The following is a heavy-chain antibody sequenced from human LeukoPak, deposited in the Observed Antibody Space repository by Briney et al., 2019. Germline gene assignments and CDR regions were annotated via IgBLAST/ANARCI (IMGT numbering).Heavy chain of an antibody. CDR1: GGSFSGYY. J-gene: IGHJ6*02. D-gene: IGHD3-10*01. CDR2: INHSGST. V-gene: IGHV4-34*01. CDR3: ARSGTNYYGFYYYGMDV. Sequence: SETLSLTCAVYGGSFSGYYWSWIRQPPGKGLEWIGEINHSGSTNYNPSLKSRVTISVDTSKNQFSLKLSSVTAADTAVYYCARSGTNYYGFYYYGMDVWGQGTTVTVSS.